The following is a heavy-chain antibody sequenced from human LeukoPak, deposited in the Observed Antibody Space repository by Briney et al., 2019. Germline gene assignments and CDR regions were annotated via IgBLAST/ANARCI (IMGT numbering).Heavy chain of an antibody. J-gene: IGHJ4*02. CDR2: ISVYNGNT. V-gene: IGHV1-18*01. CDR1: GYTFTSYG. D-gene: IGHD4-11*01. CDR3: ARDWRTYSNYLDY. Sequence: ASVKVSCTASGYTFTSYGISWVRQAPGQGLEWMGWISVYNGNTNYAQKLQGRVTMSTDTSTSTAYMELRSLRSDDTAVYYCARDWRTYSNYLDYWGQGTLVTVSS.